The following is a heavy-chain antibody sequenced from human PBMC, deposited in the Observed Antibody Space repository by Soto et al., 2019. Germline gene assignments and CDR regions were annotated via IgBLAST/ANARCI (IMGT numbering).Heavy chain of an antibody. CDR2: ISYDGSNK. J-gene: IGHJ6*02. Sequence: GGSLRLSCAASGFTFSSYGMHWVRQAPGKGLEWVAVISYDGSNKYYADSVKGRFTISRDNSKNTLYLQMNSLRAEDTAVYYCAKATYSGSNYYYGMDVCGQGTTLTFYS. D-gene: IGHD1-26*01. V-gene: IGHV3-30*18. CDR1: GFTFSSYG. CDR3: AKATYSGSNYYYGMDV.